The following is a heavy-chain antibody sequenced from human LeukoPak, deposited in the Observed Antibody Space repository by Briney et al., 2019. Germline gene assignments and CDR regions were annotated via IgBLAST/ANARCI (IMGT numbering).Heavy chain of an antibody. CDR1: GFTVANDR. D-gene: IGHD3-10*01. CDR2: VYGGGNT. J-gene: IGHJ4*02. V-gene: IGHV3-53*01. CDR3: VRERFGAIVEN. Sequence: QPEGSLRLSCAASGFTVANDRMSWVRQPPGKGLEWVSTVYGGGNTAYTDSVKGRFTISRDTSKNTLLLQMNSLRAEDTAVYFCVRERFGAIVENWGQGALVIVSS.